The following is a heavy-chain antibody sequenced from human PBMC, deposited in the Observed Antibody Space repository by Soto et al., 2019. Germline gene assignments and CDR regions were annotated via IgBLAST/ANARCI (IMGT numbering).Heavy chain of an antibody. V-gene: IGHV3-33*01. Sequence: GRSLRLSCAVFGFTFSSHGIHWVRQAPGKGLEWVAVIWYDGSNKYYADSVKGRFTISRDNSKHTLYLQMNSLRAEDTAVYYCARFSGSQHYYYYGMAVWGQGTTVTVSS. CDR1: GFTFSSHG. D-gene: IGHD1-26*01. J-gene: IGHJ6*02. CDR3: ARFSGSQHYYYYGMAV. CDR2: IWYDGSNK.